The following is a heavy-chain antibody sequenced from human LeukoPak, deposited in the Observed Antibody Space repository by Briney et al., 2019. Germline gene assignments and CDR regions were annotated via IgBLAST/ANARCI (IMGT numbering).Heavy chain of an antibody. Sequence: SETLSLTCTVSGGSISSGDYYWSWIRQPPGKGLEWIGYIYYTGSTDYNFSLKSRVTISLDTSENHFSLSLSSVTAADSALYFCASSRGPSSSWSFDSWGQGTLVTVSS. J-gene: IGHJ4*02. CDR1: GGSISSGDYY. CDR3: ASSRGPSSSWSFDS. V-gene: IGHV4-61*08. CDR2: IYYTGST. D-gene: IGHD6-13*01.